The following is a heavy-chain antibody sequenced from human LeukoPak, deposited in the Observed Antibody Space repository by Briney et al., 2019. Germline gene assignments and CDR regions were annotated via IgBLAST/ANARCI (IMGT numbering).Heavy chain of an antibody. CDR2: VYTSGST. J-gene: IGHJ2*01. D-gene: IGHD3-9*01. Sequence: PSETLSLTCTVSGGSISSGSYYWSWIRQPAGKGLEWIGRVYTSGSTNYNPCLKSRVTISVDTSKNPFSLKLSSVTAADTAVYYCARQYVDILTGYHRGELYWYFDLWGRGTLVTVSS. CDR1: GGSISSGSYY. V-gene: IGHV4-61*02. CDR3: ARQYVDILTGYHRGELYWYFDL.